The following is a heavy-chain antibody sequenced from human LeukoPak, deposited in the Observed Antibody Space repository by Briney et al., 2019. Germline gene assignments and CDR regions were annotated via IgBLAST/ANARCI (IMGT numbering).Heavy chain of an antibody. CDR1: GFTFSSYA. Sequence: PGGSLRLSCAASGFTFSSYAMSWVRQAPGKGLEWVAVIWYDGSNKYYADSVKGRFTISRDNSKNTLYLQMNSLRAEDTAVYYCAKSRTATPFDYWGQGTLVTVSS. D-gene: IGHD2-15*01. V-gene: IGHV3-33*06. CDR2: IWYDGSNK. CDR3: AKSRTATPFDY. J-gene: IGHJ4*02.